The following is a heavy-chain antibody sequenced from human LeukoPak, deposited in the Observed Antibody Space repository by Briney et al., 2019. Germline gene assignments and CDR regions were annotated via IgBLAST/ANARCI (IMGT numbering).Heavy chain of an antibody. CDR3: AKGPAYCSPTSCYSDNFDY. V-gene: IGHV3-23*01. Sequence: GGSLRLSCAASGFTFSSYAMSWVRQAPGKGLEWVSCISGSSDSTYYADSVKGRFTISRDNSKNKLYLQMNSLRAEDTAVYYCAKGPAYCSPTSCYSDNFDYWGQGTLVTVSS. CDR2: ISGSSDST. J-gene: IGHJ4*02. D-gene: IGHD2-2*02. CDR1: GFTFSSYA.